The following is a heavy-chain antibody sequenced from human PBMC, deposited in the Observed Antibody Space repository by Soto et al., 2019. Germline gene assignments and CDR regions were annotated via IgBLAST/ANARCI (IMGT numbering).Heavy chain of an antibody. J-gene: IGHJ4*02. Sequence: CKDLGGNCPGYWGGWVRKKKGKGLEWMGIIYPGDSDTRYSPSFQGQVTISVDKSISTAYLQWSSLKASDTAMYYCARPSYFWSAYYPSYFASWGQGTLDTVSS. V-gene: IGHV5-51*01. CDR2: IYPGDSDT. CDR1: GGNCPGYW. CDR3: ARPSYFWSAYYPSYFAS. D-gene: IGHD3-3*01.